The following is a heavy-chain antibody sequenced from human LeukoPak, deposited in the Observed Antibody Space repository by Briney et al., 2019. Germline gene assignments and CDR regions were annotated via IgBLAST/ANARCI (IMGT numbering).Heavy chain of an antibody. Sequence: GGSLRLSCAASGFAFSSYSMHWVRQTPGKGLEWEAVISHDGSNGYYADSVKGRFTISRDNAKNTLYLQMNSLRAEDTAVYYCAKEESPSALDYWGQGTLVTVSS. J-gene: IGHJ4*02. CDR3: AKEESPSALDY. V-gene: IGHV3-30*04. CDR2: ISHDGSNG. CDR1: GFAFSSYS.